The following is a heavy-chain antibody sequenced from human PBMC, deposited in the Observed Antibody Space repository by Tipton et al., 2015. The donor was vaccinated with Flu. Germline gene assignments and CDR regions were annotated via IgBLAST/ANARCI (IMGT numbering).Heavy chain of an antibody. Sequence: SLRLSCAASGFSVSNNYMNWVRQAPGKGLEWASLLYTAGSADYANSVKGRFTISRDNSKNTLYLQMNSLRVEDTAVYYCAAINFGSDYWGRGTLVTVSS. V-gene: IGHV3-66*02. D-gene: IGHD2-2*02. CDR1: GFSVSNNY. CDR2: LYTAGSA. CDR3: AAINFGSDY. J-gene: IGHJ4*02.